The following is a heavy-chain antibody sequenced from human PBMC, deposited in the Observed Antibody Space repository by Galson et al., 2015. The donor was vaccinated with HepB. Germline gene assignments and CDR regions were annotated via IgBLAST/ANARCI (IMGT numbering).Heavy chain of an antibody. CDR2: ISYDGSNK. V-gene: IGHV3-30*18. J-gene: IGHJ4*02. CDR3: AKTSGGALVY. CDR1: GLTSNIYA. Sequence: SLRLSCAAPGLTSNIYAMNWVRQAPGKGLEWVAVISYDGSNKYYADSVKGRFTISRDNSKNTLYLQMNSLRAEDTAVYYWAKTSGGALVYWGQGSLVTVSS. D-gene: IGHD1-14*01.